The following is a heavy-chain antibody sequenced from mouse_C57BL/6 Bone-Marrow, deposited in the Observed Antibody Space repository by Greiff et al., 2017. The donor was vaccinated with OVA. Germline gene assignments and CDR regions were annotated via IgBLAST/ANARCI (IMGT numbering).Heavy chain of an antibody. Sequence: QVQLQQSGAELVRPGASVKLSCKASGYTFTDYYINWVKQRPGQGLEWIARIYPGSGNTYYNEKFKGKATLTAEKSSSTAYMQLSSLTSEVSAVDCWARKRLGDAMDYWGQGTSVTVSS. CDR2: IYPGSGNT. D-gene: IGHD4-1*01. CDR3: ARKRLGDAMDY. CDR1: GYTFTDYY. V-gene: IGHV1-76*01. J-gene: IGHJ4*01.